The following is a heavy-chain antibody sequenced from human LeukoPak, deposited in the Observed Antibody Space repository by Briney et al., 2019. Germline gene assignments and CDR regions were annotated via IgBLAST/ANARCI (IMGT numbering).Heavy chain of an antibody. D-gene: IGHD2-21*01. J-gene: IGHJ4*02. CDR2: ISYDGSNK. CDR3: ASHISPDFDY. CDR1: GFTFSSYG. V-gene: IGHV3-30*03. Sequence: PAGGSLRLSCAASGFTFSSYGMHWVRQAPGKGLEGGAVISYDGSNKYYADSVKGRFTISRDNSKTTLYLQMNSLRAEDTAVYYCASHISPDFDYWGQGTLVTVSS.